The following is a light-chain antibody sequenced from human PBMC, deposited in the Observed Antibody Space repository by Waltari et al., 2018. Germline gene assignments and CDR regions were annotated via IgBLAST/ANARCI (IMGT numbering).Light chain of an antibody. CDR2: AAS. J-gene: IGKJ4*01. V-gene: IGKV1-12*01. CDR1: QDISRW. CDR3: QHTHSFPHS. Sequence: DIRMTQSPSFVSASVGDSVTITCRASQDISRWLAWYRQKHGKAQELLIYAASSLQSGVPSRFSGRGAGTDFSLIISDLHPEDFASYFCQHTHSFPHSFGGGTTLDI.